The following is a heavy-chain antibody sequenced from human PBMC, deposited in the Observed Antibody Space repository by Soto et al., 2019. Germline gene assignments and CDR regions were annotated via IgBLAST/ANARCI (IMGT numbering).Heavy chain of an antibody. CDR2: IHVSGST. V-gene: IGHV4-61*01. J-gene: IGHJ6*02. CDR1: GGSVSSGSYQ. Sequence: PSETLSLTCTVSGGSVSSGSYQWTWIRQPPGKGLEWIGYIHVSGSTNDNPSLKGRVTMSIDTSKNQFSLKLSSVTAADTAVYYCARDGHGMDVWRQGTKVTVSS. CDR3: ARDGHGMDV.